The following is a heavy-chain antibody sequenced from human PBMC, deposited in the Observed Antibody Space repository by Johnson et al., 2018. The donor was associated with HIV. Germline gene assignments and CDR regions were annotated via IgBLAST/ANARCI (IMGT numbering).Heavy chain of an antibody. CDR2: ISSSGSTI. Sequence: QVQLVESGGGLVKPGGSLRLSCAASGFTFSDYYMSWIRQAPGKGLEWVSYISSSGSTIYYADSVKCRFTISRDNSRSTLYLQVNSLRAEDTAIYYCARAEIYEGRVGDFAFDIWGRGTMVTVSS. V-gene: IGHV3-11*01. CDR1: GFTFSDYY. CDR3: ARAEIYEGRVGDFAFDI. J-gene: IGHJ3*02. D-gene: IGHD3-10*01.